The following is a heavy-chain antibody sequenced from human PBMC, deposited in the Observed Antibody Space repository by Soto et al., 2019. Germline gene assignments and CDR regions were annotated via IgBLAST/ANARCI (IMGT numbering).Heavy chain of an antibody. J-gene: IGHJ4*02. D-gene: IGHD3-3*01. CDR2: ISGSGGST. Sequence: GGSLRLSCAASGFTFSSYAMSWVRQAPGKGLEWVSAISGSGGSTYYADSVKGRFTISRDNSKNTLYLQMNSLRAEDTAVYYCAKGPSITIFGVVTTYYFDYWGQGTLVTVSS. CDR1: GFTFSSYA. V-gene: IGHV3-23*01. CDR3: AKGPSITIFGVVTTYYFDY.